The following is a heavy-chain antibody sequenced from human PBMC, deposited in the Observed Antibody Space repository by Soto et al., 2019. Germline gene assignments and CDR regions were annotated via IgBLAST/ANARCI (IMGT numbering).Heavy chain of an antibody. D-gene: IGHD6-19*01. Sequence: QVQLVQSGAEEKKPGASVKVSCKASGYTFTGYAMHWVRQAPGQRLEWMGWINAGNGNTKYSQKFQGRVTITRDTSANAAYMELSSLRSEDTAVYYCAGAVAVAASCDYWGQGTLVTVSS. CDR3: AGAVAVAASCDY. J-gene: IGHJ4*02. CDR1: GYTFTGYA. V-gene: IGHV1-3*05. CDR2: INAGNGNT.